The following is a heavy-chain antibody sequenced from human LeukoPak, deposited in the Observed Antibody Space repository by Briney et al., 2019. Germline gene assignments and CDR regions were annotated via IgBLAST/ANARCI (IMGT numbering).Heavy chain of an antibody. J-gene: IGHJ3*02. CDR2: IYTSGST. D-gene: IGHD3-22*01. CDR3: ARDMYCYDSSGLDAAFDI. CDR1: GGSISSGSYY. V-gene: IGHV4-61*02. Sequence: SETLSLTCTVSGGSISSGSYYWSWIRQPAGKGLEWIGRIYTSGSTNYNPSLKSRVTISVDTSKNQFSLKLSSVTAADTAVYYCARDMYCYDSSGLDAAFDIWGQGTMVTVSS.